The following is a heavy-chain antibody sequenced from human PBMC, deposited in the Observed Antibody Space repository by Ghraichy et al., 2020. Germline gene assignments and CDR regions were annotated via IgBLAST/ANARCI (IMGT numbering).Heavy chain of an antibody. D-gene: IGHD2-21*01. CDR3: ARESLDDLIGDY. J-gene: IGHJ4*02. V-gene: IGHV1-3*01. CDR1: GYTFTSYA. Sequence: ASVKVSCKASGYTFTSYAMHWVRQAPGQRLEWMGWINAGNGNTKYSQKFQGRVTITRDTSASTAYMELSSLRSEDTAVYYCARESLDDLIGDYWGQGTLVTVSS. CDR2: INAGNGNT.